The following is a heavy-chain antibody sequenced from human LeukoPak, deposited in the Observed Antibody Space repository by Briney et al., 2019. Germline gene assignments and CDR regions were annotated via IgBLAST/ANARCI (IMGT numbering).Heavy chain of an antibody. CDR1: GVSISGYY. V-gene: IGHV4-59*01. CDR3: ARARDYYYYMDV. J-gene: IGHJ6*03. Sequence: SETLSLTCTVSGVSISGYYWSWIRQPPGKGLEWIGYFYNSGSINYNPSLKSRVTISVDSSKNQLSLKVTSVTAADTAVYYCARARDYYYYMDVWGKGTTVIVSS. CDR2: FYNSGSI.